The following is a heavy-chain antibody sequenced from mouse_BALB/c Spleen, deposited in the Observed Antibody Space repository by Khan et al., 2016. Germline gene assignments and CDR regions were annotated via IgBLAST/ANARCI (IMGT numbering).Heavy chain of an antibody. V-gene: IGHV9-3-1*01. CDR2: INTYTGEP. CDR3: ARGKYDGVAY. Sequence: QFQLVQSGPELKKPGETVKISCKASGYTFTNYGMNWVKQAPGKGLKWMGWINTYTGEPTYADDFKGRFAFSLETSASTAYLQINNLKNEDTATYFCARGKYDGVAYWGRGTLVTVSA. CDR1: GYTFTNYG. D-gene: IGHD2-14*01. J-gene: IGHJ3*01.